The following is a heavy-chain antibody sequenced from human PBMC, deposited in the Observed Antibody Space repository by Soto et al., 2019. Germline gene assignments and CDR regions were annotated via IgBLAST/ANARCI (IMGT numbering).Heavy chain of an antibody. Sequence: GASVKVSCKASGGTFSSYAISWVRQAPGQGLEWMGGIIPIFGTANYAQKFQGRVTITADESTSTAYMELSSLRSEDTAVYYCARVLKGIAAAEGWGQGTLVTVSS. V-gene: IGHV1-69*13. D-gene: IGHD6-13*01. CDR1: GGTFSSYA. CDR2: IIPIFGTA. CDR3: ARVLKGIAAAEG. J-gene: IGHJ4*02.